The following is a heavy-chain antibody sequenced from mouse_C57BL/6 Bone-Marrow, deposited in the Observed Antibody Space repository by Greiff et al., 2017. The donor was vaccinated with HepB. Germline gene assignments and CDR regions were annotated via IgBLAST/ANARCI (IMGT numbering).Heavy chain of an antibody. CDR2: INPNNGGT. V-gene: IGHV1-18*01. Sequence: DVQLVESGPELVKPGASVKIPCKASGYTFTDYNMDWVKQSHGKSLEWIGDINPNNGGTIYNQKFKGKDTLTVDKSSSTAYMELRSLTSEDTAVYYCAERGRDWYFDVWGTGTTVTVSS. CDR1: GYTFTDYN. J-gene: IGHJ1*03. CDR3: AERGRDWYFDV.